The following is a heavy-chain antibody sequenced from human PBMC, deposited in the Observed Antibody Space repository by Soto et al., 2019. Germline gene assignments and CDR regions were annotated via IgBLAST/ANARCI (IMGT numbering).Heavy chain of an antibody. CDR3: AKDLYYDFWSGYLDY. CDR2: ISGSGGST. J-gene: IGHJ4*02. Sequence: GGSLSLSCAASGFTFSSYAMSWVRQAPGKGLEWVSAISGSGGSTYYADSVKGRFTISRDNSKNTLYLQMNSLRAEDTAVYYCAKDLYYDFWSGYLDYWGQGTLVTVSS. CDR1: GFTFSSYA. D-gene: IGHD3-3*01. V-gene: IGHV3-23*01.